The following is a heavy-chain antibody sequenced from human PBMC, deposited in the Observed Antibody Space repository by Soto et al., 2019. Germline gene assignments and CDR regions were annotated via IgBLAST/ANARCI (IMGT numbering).Heavy chain of an antibody. CDR1: GFTFSSYT. CDR2: ISGSGGSP. J-gene: IGHJ4*02. CDR3: AKARCSGGTCYVPDY. Sequence: VQVLESGGGLVQPGGSLRLSCAAFGFTFSSYTMSWVRQAPGKGLEWVSSISGSGGSPNYADSVQGRFTISRDNPKNTLYLQMNSLRAEDTANYYRAKARCSGGTCYVPDYWGQGALVTVSS. V-gene: IGHV3-23*01. D-gene: IGHD2-15*01.